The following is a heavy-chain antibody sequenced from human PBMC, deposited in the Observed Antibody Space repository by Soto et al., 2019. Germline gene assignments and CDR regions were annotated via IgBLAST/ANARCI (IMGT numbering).Heavy chain of an antibody. CDR2: ISSSSDYI. Sequence: GGSLRLSCAASGFTFSGYSMNWVRQAPGKGLEWVSSISSSSDYIYYADSVKGRFTISRDNAKNSLYLQMNSLRAEDTAVYYCARTVAVASRDYWGQGTLVTVSS. D-gene: IGHD6-19*01. CDR1: GFTFSGYS. J-gene: IGHJ4*02. CDR3: ARTVAVASRDY. V-gene: IGHV3-21*01.